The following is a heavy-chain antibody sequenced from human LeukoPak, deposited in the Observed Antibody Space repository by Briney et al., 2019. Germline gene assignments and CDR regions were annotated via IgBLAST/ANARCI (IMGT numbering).Heavy chain of an antibody. CDR1: GFTFSSYW. V-gene: IGHV3-7*01. CDR3: AREETLGYSGYLDY. CDR2: IKQDGSEK. J-gene: IGHJ4*02. D-gene: IGHD5-12*01. Sequence: GGSLRLSCAASGFTFSSYWMSWVRQAPGKGLEWVANIKQDGSEKYYVDSVKGRFTISRDNAKNSLYLQMNSLRAEDTAVYYCAREETLGYSGYLDYWGQGTLVTVSS.